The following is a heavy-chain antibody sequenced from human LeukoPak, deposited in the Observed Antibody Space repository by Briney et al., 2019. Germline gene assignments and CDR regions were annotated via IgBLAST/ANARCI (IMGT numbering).Heavy chain of an antibody. D-gene: IGHD3-10*01. Sequence: SETLSLTCTASGGSISRYYWSWIRQPPGKGLEWIGYISYIGTTNHNPSLKSRVTISVDTSKNQFSLKLNSVTAADTAVYYCAGRVNDDMWSYSLYYFDYWGLGTLVTVSS. J-gene: IGHJ4*02. CDR2: ISYIGTT. CDR3: AGRVNDDMWSYSLYYFDY. V-gene: IGHV4-59*08. CDR1: GGSISRYY.